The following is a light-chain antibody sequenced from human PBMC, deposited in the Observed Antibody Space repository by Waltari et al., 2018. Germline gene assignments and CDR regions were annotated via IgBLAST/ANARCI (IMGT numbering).Light chain of an antibody. J-gene: IGLJ2*01. V-gene: IGLV2-14*03. CDR1: SSTIGGYDY. CDR3: SSYTSISTSVI. CDR2: DVS. Sequence: HSTLTQPASVSGSPGHSIPTSCTGTSSTIGGYDYVLWYQQHPGKAPKLMIYDVSKRPSGVSNRFSASKSGDTASLTISALQTEDEADYYCSSYTSISTSVIFGGGTKVTVL.